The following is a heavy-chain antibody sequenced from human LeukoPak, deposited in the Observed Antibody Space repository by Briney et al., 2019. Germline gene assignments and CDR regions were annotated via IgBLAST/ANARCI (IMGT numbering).Heavy chain of an antibody. V-gene: IGHV3-23*01. D-gene: IGHD5-24*01. Sequence: GRSLRLSCAASGFTFSSYAMHWVRQAPGKGLEWVSSISGSGSGGSTYYADSVKGRFTISRDNSKNTLYLQMNSLRAEDTAVYYCAKSGYNRFDYWGQGTLVTVSS. CDR3: AKSGYNRFDY. CDR1: GFTFSSYA. J-gene: IGHJ4*02. CDR2: ISGSGSGGST.